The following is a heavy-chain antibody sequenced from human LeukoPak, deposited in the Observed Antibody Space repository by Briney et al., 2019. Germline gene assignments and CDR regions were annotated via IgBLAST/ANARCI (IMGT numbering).Heavy chain of an antibody. CDR1: GDSVSSNSAA. D-gene: IGHD3-10*01. J-gene: IGHJ4*02. Sequence: SQTLSLTCAISGDSVSSNSAAWNWIRQSPSSGLEWLGRTYYRSKWYKDYAVSVKSRITINPDTSKNQFSLQLNSVTPEDTAVYYCARGLVRGVELIDYWGQGTLDTVSS. CDR3: ARGLVRGVELIDY. CDR2: TYYRSKWYK. V-gene: IGHV6-1*01.